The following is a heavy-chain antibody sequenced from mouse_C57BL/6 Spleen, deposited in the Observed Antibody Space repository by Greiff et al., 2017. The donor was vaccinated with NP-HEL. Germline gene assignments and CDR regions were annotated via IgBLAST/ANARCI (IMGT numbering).Heavy chain of an antibody. CDR2: IWSGGST. V-gene: IGHV2-2*01. D-gene: IGHD1-1*01. CDR3: ARNMKGTYYGSSYDAMDY. CDR1: GFSLTSYG. J-gene: IGHJ4*01. Sequence: QVQLQQSGPGLVQPSQSLSITCTVSGFSLTSYGVHWVRQSPGKGLEWLGVIWSGGSTDYNAAFISRLSISKDNSKSQVFFNMNSLQADDTAIYYCARNMKGTYYGSSYDAMDYWGQGTSVTVSS.